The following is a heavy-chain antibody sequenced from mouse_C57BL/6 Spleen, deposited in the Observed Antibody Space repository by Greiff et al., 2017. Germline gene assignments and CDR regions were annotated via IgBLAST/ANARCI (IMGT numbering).Heavy chain of an antibody. J-gene: IGHJ4*01. V-gene: IGHV1-54*01. CDR2: INPGSGGT. Sequence: VQLQQSGAELVRPGTSVKVSCKASGYAFTNYLIEWVKQRPGQGLEWIGVINPGSGGTNYNEKFKGKATLTADKSSSTAYMQLSSLTSEDSAVYFCARGAITTVVEDAMDDWGQGTSVTVSS. D-gene: IGHD1-1*01. CDR1: GYAFTNYL. CDR3: ARGAITTVVEDAMDD.